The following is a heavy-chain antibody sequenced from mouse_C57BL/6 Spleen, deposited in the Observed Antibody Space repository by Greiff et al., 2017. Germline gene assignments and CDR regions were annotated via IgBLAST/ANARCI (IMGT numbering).Heavy chain of an antibody. V-gene: IGHV2-9-1*01. CDR2: IWTGGGT. CDR1: GFSLTSYA. CDR3: ARWAYDYDPYYFDY. Sequence: VKLQESGPGLVAPSQSLSITCTASGFSLTSYAISWVRQPPGKGLEWLGVIWTGGGTNYNSALKSRLSISKDNSKSQVFLKMNRLQTDDTARYYCARWAYDYDPYYFDYWGQGTTLTVSS. J-gene: IGHJ2*01. D-gene: IGHD2-4*01.